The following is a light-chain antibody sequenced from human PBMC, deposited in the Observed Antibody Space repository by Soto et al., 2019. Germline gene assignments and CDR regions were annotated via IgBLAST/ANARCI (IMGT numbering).Light chain of an antibody. CDR2: KAS. J-gene: IGKJ1*01. Sequence: DIQMTQSPSTLSASVGDRVSITCRTSQSINSWLAWYQQKPGEAPKLLIYKASSLESGVPSRFSGSGSWTEFTLTISSLQPDDFATYYCQQYHNYWTFGKGTKVDIK. CDR1: QSINSW. V-gene: IGKV1-5*03. CDR3: QQYHNYWT.